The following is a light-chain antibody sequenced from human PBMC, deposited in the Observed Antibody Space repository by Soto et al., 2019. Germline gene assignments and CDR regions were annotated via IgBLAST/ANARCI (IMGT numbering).Light chain of an antibody. CDR2: ATS. V-gene: IGKV3-20*01. J-gene: IGKJ1*01. CDR1: QSVDSTY. CDR3: QQYGTSPAT. Sequence: EIVLTQSPGTLSLSPGERATLSCRASQSVDSTYLAWYQQKPDQSPRLLIYATSTRATGITDRFSGSVSGTDFTLIISGLEPEDFAVYYCQQYGTSPATFGQGTKVDIK.